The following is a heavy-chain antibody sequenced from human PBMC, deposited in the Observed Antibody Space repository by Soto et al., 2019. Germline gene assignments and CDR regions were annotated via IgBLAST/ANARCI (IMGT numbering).Heavy chain of an antibody. D-gene: IGHD1-26*01. J-gene: IGHJ4*02. Sequence: EVQLVESGGGLVQPGESLRLSCAGSGFTFRNYNMNWVRQAPGKGLEWVSFISSSGTVIYYADSVKSRFTISRDNYKNSLYLQMTSLRDEDTGVYSCARISEIYERYWGQGTLVTVSS. V-gene: IGHV3-48*02. CDR2: ISSSGTVI. CDR1: GFTFRNYN. CDR3: ARISEIYERY.